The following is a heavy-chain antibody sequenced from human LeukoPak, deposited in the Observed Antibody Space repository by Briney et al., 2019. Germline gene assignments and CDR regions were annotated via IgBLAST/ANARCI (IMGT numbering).Heavy chain of an antibody. CDR2: INPSGGST. CDR3: ARAGRELWAEDARFDP. Sequence: GASVKVSCKASGYTFTSYYMHWVRQAPGQGLEWMGIINPSGGSTSYAQKFQGRVTMTGDMSTSTVYMELSSLRSEDTAVYYCARAGRELWAEDARFDPWGQGTLVTVSS. J-gene: IGHJ5*02. D-gene: IGHD1-26*01. V-gene: IGHV1-46*01. CDR1: GYTFTSYY.